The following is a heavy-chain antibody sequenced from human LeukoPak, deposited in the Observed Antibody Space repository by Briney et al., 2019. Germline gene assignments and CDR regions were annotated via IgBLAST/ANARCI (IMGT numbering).Heavy chain of an antibody. D-gene: IGHD4-23*01. V-gene: IGHV6-1*01. CDR2: TYFRSKWYN. CDR3: ARTYGGNCDY. Sequence: SQTLSLTCAISGDSVSSNNAAWNWIRQSQSRAFEWLGRTYFRSKWYNDYAAPVKSRITVNPDTSKNHFSLQLSSVTPEDTAVYYCARTYGGNCDYWGQGTLVTVSS. CDR1: GDSVSSNNAA. J-gene: IGHJ4*02.